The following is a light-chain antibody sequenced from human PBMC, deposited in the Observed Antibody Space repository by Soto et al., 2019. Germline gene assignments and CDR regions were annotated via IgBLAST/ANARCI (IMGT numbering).Light chain of an antibody. Sequence: QSALTQPASESGSPGQSITISCTGTSSDIGSYNYVSWYQRPPGRAPKLLIYDVSYRPSGISDRFSGSKSGYTASLTISGLQTEDEADYYCSSYSSGYTVFGGGTKLTVL. J-gene: IGLJ2*01. CDR2: DVS. CDR1: SSDIGSYNY. CDR3: SSYSSGYTV. V-gene: IGLV2-14*03.